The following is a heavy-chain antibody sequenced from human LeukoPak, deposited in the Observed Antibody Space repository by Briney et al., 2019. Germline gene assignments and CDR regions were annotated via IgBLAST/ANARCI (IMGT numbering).Heavy chain of an antibody. D-gene: IGHD5-24*01. V-gene: IGHV4-31*03. J-gene: IGHJ4*02. CDR2: IYNSGST. Sequence: TSQTLSLTCTVSGGSISSGGYYWNWIRQHPGKGLEWIGYIYNSGSTYYNPSLKSRVTISVDTSKNQFSLKLSSVTAADTAVYYCARGRLRDNFDNWGQGTLVTVSS. CDR3: ARGRLRDNFDN. CDR1: GGSISSGGYY.